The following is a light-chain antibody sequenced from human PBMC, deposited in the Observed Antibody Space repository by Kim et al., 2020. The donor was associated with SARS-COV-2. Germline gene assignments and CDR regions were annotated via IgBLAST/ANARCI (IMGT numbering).Light chain of an antibody. CDR2: DNH. J-gene: IGLJ3*02. V-gene: IGLV6-57*01. CDR3: QSYDISNKV. Sequence: GKTVTLSCTRRSGSVGREYVQWYQQRPSSSPTTVIYDNHQSTPRVRDRFSVSIDSSSNSASLTIAGLKTEDEADYYCQSYDISNKVFGGGTKLTVL. CDR1: SGSVGREY.